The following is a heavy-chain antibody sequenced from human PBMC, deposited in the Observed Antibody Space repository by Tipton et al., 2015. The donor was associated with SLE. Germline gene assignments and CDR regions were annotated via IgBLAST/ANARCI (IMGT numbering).Heavy chain of an antibody. CDR1: AFTFSSYS. D-gene: IGHD5-18*01. Sequence: GSLRLSCAASAFTFSSYSMNWVRQAPGKGLEWVSSISSSSSYIYYADSVKGRFTISRDNAKNSLYLQMNSLRAEDTAVYYCARAKRVDTVMVTGFDDWGQGTLVTVSS. CDR2: ISSSSSYI. CDR3: ARAKRVDTVMVTGFDD. J-gene: IGHJ4*02. V-gene: IGHV3-21*01.